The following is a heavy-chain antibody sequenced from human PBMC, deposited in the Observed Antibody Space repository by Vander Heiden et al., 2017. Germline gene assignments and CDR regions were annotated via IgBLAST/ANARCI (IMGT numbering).Heavy chain of an antibody. CDR2: IDWDDDK. Sequence: QVTLKESGPALVKPTQTLTLTCTFSGFSLSTSGMRVSWIRQPPGKALEWLARIDWDDDKFYSTSLKTRLTISKDTSKNQVVLTMTNMDTVETATYYCARIQENGSGSYGADAFDIWGQGTMVTVSS. V-gene: IGHV2-70*04. CDR1: GFSLSTSGMR. CDR3: ARIQENGSGSYGADAFDI. J-gene: IGHJ3*02. D-gene: IGHD3-10*01.